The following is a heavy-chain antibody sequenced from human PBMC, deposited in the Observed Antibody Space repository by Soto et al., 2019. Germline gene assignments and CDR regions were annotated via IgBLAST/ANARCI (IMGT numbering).Heavy chain of an antibody. CDR1: SGSISTYY. V-gene: IGHV4-59*01. J-gene: IGHJ4*02. CDR3: AGAPNCADFDF. D-gene: IGHD7-27*01. CDR2: IYYTGST. Sequence: PSETLSLTCTVSSGSISTYYWSWIRQPPGKGLEWIGYIYYTGSTNYNPSLKTRVAISMDTSKNQFSLNLSSVTAADTAVYYCAGAPNCADFDFWGLGTLVTVSS.